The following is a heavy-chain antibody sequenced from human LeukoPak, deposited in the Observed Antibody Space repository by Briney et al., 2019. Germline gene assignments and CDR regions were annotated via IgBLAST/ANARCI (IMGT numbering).Heavy chain of an antibody. Sequence: PSETLSLTCTVFGGSISSYYWSWIRQPAGKGLEWIGRIYSSGSTNYNPSLKSRVTVSVDTSKNQFSLKLSSVTAADTAVYYCARGPRSSDWYSIDYWGRGTLVTVSS. CDR1: GGSISSYY. V-gene: IGHV4-4*07. J-gene: IGHJ4*02. CDR2: IYSSGST. D-gene: IGHD6-19*01. CDR3: ARGPRSSDWYSIDY.